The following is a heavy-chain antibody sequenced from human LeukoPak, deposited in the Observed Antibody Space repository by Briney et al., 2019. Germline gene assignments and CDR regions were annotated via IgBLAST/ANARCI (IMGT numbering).Heavy chain of an antibody. D-gene: IGHD2-21*02. CDR1: GFTFSSYA. J-gene: IGHJ1*01. CDR3: AAESYCGGDCLYFQH. CDR2: ISYDGSNK. V-gene: IGHV3-30-3*01. Sequence: GRSLRLSCAASGFTFSSYAMHWVRQAPGKGLEWVAVISYDGSNKYYADSVKGRFTISRDNSKNTLYLQMNSLRAEDTAVYYCAAESYCGGDCLYFQHWGQGTLVTVSS.